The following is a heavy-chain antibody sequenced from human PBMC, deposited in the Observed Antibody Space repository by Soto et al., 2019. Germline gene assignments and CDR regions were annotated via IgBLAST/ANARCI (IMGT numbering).Heavy chain of an antibody. CDR2: IYPGDSDT. Sequence: GESLSLSCAVSGYGFTGYWIGRFRPMPGKGLEWMGIIYPGDSDTRYSPSFQGQVTISADKSISTAYLQWSSLKASDTAMYYCARLPAGSGDWFDPWGQGNLVNGSA. V-gene: IGHV5-51*01. J-gene: IGHJ5*02. CDR1: GYGFTGYW. CDR3: ARLPAGSGDWFDP. D-gene: IGHD6-19*01.